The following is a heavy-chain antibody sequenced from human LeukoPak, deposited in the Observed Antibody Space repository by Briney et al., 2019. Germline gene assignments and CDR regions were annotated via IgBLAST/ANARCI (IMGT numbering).Heavy chain of an antibody. CDR1: GGSISSGDYY. CDR2: IYYSGGP. CDR3: ARGGMEKSAGTKYYYYMDV. V-gene: IGHV4-30-4*08. Sequence: PSQTLSLTCTVSGGSISSGDYYWSWIRQPPGKGLGWLGYIYYSGGPSYNPSLKSRVTISVDMSKKQFSLKLSSVTAADTAVYYCARGGMEKSAGTKYYYYMDVWGKGTTVTVSS. D-gene: IGHD6-13*01. J-gene: IGHJ6*03.